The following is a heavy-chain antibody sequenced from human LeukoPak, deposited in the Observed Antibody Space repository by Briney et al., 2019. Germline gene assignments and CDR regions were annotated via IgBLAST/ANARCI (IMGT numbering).Heavy chain of an antibody. CDR2: INPNSGGT. V-gene: IGHV1-2*02. CDR3: ARDFAAIPSPVSLWYNYDSSGYLDY. CDR1: GYTFTGYY. J-gene: IGHJ4*02. D-gene: IGHD3-22*01. Sequence: ASVKVSCKASGYTFTGYYMHWVRQAPGQGLEWMGWINPNSGGTNYAQKFQGRVTMTRDTSISTAYMELSSLRSEDTAVYYCARDFAAIPSPVSLWYNYDSSGYLDYWGQGTLVTVSS.